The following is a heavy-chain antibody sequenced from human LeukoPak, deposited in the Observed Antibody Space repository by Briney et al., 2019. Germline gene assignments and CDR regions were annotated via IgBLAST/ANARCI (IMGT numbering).Heavy chain of an antibody. CDR2: INHSGST. CDR1: GGSFSGYY. J-gene: IGHJ4*02. Sequence: SETLSLTCAVYGGSFSGYYWSWIRQPPGKGLEWIGEINHSGSTNYNPSLKSRVTISVDTSKNQFSLKLSSVTAADTAVYYCARSNTPGIAVAGPGFDYWGQGTLVTVSS. CDR3: ARSNTPGIAVAGPGFDY. V-gene: IGHV4-34*01. D-gene: IGHD6-19*01.